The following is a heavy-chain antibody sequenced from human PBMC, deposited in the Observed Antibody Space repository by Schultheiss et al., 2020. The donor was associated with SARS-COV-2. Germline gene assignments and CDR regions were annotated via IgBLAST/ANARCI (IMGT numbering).Heavy chain of an antibody. J-gene: IGHJ5*02. V-gene: IGHV1-18*01. CDR2: ISAYNGNT. CDR3: ARGLQYYYDSSGYQPNWFDP. Sequence: ASVKVSCKASGYTFTSYGISWVRQAPGQGLEWMGWISAYNGNTNYAQKLQGRVTMTRNTSISTAYMELSSLRSEDTAVYYCARGLQYYYDSSGYQPNWFDPWGQGTLVTVSS. D-gene: IGHD3-22*01. CDR1: GYTFTSYG.